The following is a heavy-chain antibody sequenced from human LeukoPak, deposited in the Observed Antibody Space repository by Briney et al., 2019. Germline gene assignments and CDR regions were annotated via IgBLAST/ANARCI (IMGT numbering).Heavy chain of an antibody. CDR1: GGSISSYY. Sequence: PSETLSLTCTVSGGSISSYYWSWLRQPPGKGLEWIGYIYYSGSTNYNPSLKSRVTISVDTSKNQFSLKLSSVTAADTAVYYCARGYDNVDYWGQGTLVTVSS. D-gene: IGHD3-22*01. V-gene: IGHV4-59*08. CDR3: ARGYDNVDY. J-gene: IGHJ4*02. CDR2: IYYSGST.